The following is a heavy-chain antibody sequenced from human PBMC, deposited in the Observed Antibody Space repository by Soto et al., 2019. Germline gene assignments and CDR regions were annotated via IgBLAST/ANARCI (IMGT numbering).Heavy chain of an antibody. CDR1: GASIHTADLY. V-gene: IGHV4-30-4*01. Sequence: SETLSLTCTVSGASIHTADLYWSWIRQPPGKGLEWIGFVRSVVTTYYSPSLMSRFTISVDMSKNQFSLSLKSVTVADTAVYYCASGRNYFDYWGRGTLVTVSS. CDR2: VRSVVTT. CDR3: ASGRNYFDY. J-gene: IGHJ4*02. D-gene: IGHD1-26*01.